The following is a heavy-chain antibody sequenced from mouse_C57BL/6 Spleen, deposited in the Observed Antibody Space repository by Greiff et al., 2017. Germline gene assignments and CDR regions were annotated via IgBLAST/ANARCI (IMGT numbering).Heavy chain of an antibody. CDR1: GFTFSSYA. CDR2: ISSGGDYI. D-gene: IGHD6-2*01. CDR3: TRAGVSRGYFDY. J-gene: IGHJ2*01. V-gene: IGHV5-9-1*02. Sequence: EVHLVESGEGLVKPGGSLKLSCAASGFTFSSYAMSWVRQTPEKRLEWVAYISSGGDYIYYADTVKGRFTISRDNARNTLYLQMSSLKSEDTAMYYCTRAGVSRGYFDYWGQGTTLTVSS.